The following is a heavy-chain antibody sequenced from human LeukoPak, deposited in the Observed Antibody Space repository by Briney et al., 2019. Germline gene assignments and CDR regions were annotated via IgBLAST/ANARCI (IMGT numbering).Heavy chain of an antibody. CDR1: GFTFDDYA. V-gene: IGHV3-9*01. Sequence: KPGGSLRLSGAASGFTFDDYAMHWVRQAPGKGLEWFSGVSWNSGSIGYADSVKGRFTISRDNAKNSLYLQMNSMRVEDTAVYYCARGPWASTPPYDFWSGYRRTPPSSPFDYWGQGTLVTVSS. CDR2: VSWNSGSI. J-gene: IGHJ4*02. CDR3: ARGPWASTPPYDFWSGYRRTPPSSPFDY. D-gene: IGHD3-3*01.